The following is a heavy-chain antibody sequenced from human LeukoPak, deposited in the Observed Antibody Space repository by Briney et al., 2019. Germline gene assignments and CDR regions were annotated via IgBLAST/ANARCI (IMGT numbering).Heavy chain of an antibody. V-gene: IGHV3-13*04. CDR2: IGTAGDT. D-gene: IGHD2-8*01. CDR1: GFTFSNYD. CDR3: ARGSNTHFDY. Sequence: PGGSLRLSCAASGFTFSNYDMHWVRQATGKGLEWVSAIGTAGDTYYPGSVRGRFTMSRENAKNSLYLQMNSLAAGDTAVCYCARGSNTHFDYWGQGILVTVSS. J-gene: IGHJ4*02.